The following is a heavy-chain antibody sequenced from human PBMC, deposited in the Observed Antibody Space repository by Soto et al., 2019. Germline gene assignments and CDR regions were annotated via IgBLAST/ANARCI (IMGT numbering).Heavy chain of an antibody. V-gene: IGHV5-51*01. D-gene: IGHD1-1*01. CDR3: ARQEQLSPYYHPMDV. CDR1: GYRFTTYW. J-gene: IGHJ6*02. CDR2: IHPGDSDT. Sequence: ESLKSSCKVSGYRFTTYWIALVRHMPGKGLEWMGIIHPGDSDTRYSPSFQGQVTISADKSVRTAFLQWSRLTASDTATYYCARQEQLSPYYHPMDVWGQGTTLTVSS.